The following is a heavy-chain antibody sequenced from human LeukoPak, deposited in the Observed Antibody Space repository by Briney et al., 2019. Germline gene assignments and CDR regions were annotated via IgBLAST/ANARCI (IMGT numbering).Heavy chain of an antibody. Sequence: PGGSLRLSCAASGFTFSSYAMSWVRQAPGKGLEWVSAISGSGGSTYYADSVKGRFTISRDNSKNTLYLQMNSLRAEDTAVYYCAKDPGRPPYCSSTSCSLWGQGTLVTVSS. CDR1: GFTFSSYA. CDR3: AKDPGRPPYCSSTSCSL. D-gene: IGHD2-2*01. CDR2: ISGSGGST. J-gene: IGHJ4*02. V-gene: IGHV3-23*01.